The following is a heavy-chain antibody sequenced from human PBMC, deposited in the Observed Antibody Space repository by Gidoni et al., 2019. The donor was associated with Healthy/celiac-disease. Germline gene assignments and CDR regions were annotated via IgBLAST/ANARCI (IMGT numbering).Heavy chain of an antibody. Sequence: QVQLQESSPGLVKPSGTLSLTCAVSGGSLSRSHWWSGVRQPPGTGLEWIGEIYHSGSTNYNPSLKSRVTISVDKSKNQFSLKLSSVTAADTAVYYCARGPGAIFGVVIGAFDIWGQGTMVTVSS. CDR3: ARGPGAIFGVVIGAFDI. CDR2: IYHSGST. CDR1: GGSLSRSHW. D-gene: IGHD3-3*01. V-gene: IGHV4-4*02. J-gene: IGHJ3*02.